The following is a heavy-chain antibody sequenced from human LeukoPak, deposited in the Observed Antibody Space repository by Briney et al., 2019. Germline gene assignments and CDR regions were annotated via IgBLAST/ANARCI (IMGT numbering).Heavy chain of an antibody. Sequence: PGGSLRLSCAASGFTFSTHSMYWVRQAPGKGLEWVSSISASSNFIHYVESVRGRFTISRDNAKNSLYLQMDSLGAQDTAVYYCARPATGYCSSAGCHWDSWGQGTLVTVSS. D-gene: IGHD2-2*01. J-gene: IGHJ4*02. V-gene: IGHV3-21*01. CDR3: ARPATGYCSSAGCHWDS. CDR2: ISASSNFI. CDR1: GFTFSTHS.